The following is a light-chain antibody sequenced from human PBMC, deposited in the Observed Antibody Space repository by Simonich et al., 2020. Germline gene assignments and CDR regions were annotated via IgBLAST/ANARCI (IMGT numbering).Light chain of an antibody. V-gene: IGKV4-1*01. CDR3: QQYNNWPPYT. Sequence: DIVMTQSPDSLAVSLGERATINCKSSQGVLYSSNNKNYLAWYQQKPGQPPKLLIYWASTRESGVPDRFSGSGSGTEFTLTISSLQSEDFAVYYCQQYNNWPPYTFGQGTKLEIK. CDR2: WAS. J-gene: IGKJ2*01. CDR1: QGVLYSSNNKNY.